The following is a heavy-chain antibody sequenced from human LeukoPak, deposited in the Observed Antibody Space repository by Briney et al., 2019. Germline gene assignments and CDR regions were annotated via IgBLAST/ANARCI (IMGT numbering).Heavy chain of an antibody. CDR2: INTDGSST. J-gene: IGHJ4*02. Sequence: PGGSLRLSCAASGFTFSSYWMHWVRQAPGKGLVWVSRINTDGSSTSYADSVKGRFTISRDNAKNTLYLQMNSLRAEDTAVYYCAILPDYDFWSGYYKGPSKNYNIDYRGQGTLVTVSS. CDR3: AILPDYDFWSGYYKGPSKNYNIDY. D-gene: IGHD3-3*01. V-gene: IGHV3-74*01. CDR1: GFTFSSYW.